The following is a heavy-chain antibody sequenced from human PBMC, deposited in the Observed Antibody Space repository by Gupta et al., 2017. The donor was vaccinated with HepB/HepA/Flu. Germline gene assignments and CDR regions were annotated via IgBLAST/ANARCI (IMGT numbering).Heavy chain of an antibody. CDR3: ARDRNGGDLNYYFDY. CDR1: GLTFSTSE. J-gene: IGHJ4*02. V-gene: IGHV3-48*03. Sequence: EVQLVESGGGLVQSGGSLRLSCAASGLTFSTSEMNWVRQAPGKGLEWGSYISGRGTTVYYADSGKGRFTISRDNARNSLYLQMDSLRAEETAVYYCARDRNGGDLNYYFDYWGQGTLVTVSS. CDR2: ISGRGTTV. D-gene: IGHD2-21*02.